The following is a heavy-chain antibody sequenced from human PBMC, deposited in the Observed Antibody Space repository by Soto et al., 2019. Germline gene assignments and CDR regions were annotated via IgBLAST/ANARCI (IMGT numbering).Heavy chain of an antibody. CDR3: ARDEGRDGYNSPLYYYYGMDV. Sequence: AAVKVSCKASGGTFRSYAFSWVRQAPGQGLGWMGGIIPIFGTANYAQKFQGRVTITADESTSTAYMELSSLRSEDTAVYYCARDEGRDGYNSPLYYYYGMDVWGQGTTVTVSS. J-gene: IGHJ6*02. CDR1: GGTFRSYA. V-gene: IGHV1-69*13. D-gene: IGHD5-12*01. CDR2: IIPIFGTA.